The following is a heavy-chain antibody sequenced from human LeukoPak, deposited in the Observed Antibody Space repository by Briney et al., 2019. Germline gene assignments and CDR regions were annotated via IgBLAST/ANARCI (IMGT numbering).Heavy chain of an antibody. J-gene: IGHJ6*03. D-gene: IGHD1-14*01. Sequence: GGSLRLSCAASGFIVSNDYMSWVRQAPGKGLEWVSVIYSGGSTYYADSVKGRFTISRDNSKNTLYLQMNSLRAEDTAVYYCARVRSPPEGYFYYYYMDVWGKGTTVTISS. CDR1: GFIVSNDY. V-gene: IGHV3-53*01. CDR2: IYSGGST. CDR3: ARVRSPPEGYFYYYYMDV.